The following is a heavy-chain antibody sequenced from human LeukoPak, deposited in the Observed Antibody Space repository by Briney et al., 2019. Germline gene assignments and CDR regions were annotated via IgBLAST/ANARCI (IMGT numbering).Heavy chain of an antibody. V-gene: IGHV1-2*02. CDR3: ARMPTYYYDSSGYYSGATTIDY. CDR1: GYTFTSYG. CDR2: INPNSGGT. Sequence: GASVKVSCKASGYTFTSYGISWVRQAPGQGLEWMGWINPNSGGTNYAQKFQGRVTMTRDTSISTAYMELSRLRSDDTAVYYCARMPTYYYDSSGYYSGATTIDYWGQGTLVTVSS. D-gene: IGHD3-22*01. J-gene: IGHJ4*02.